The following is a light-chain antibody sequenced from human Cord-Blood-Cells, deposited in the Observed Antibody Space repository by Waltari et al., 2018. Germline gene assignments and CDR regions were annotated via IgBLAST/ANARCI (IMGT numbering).Light chain of an antibody. Sequence: QSALTHPASGSGSPRRYHTISCTGTSSDVGGYNYVSWYQHHPGQAPTLMFYDFSNRPSGVSNRFFGSTSGNKASLTISGLQAEDEADYSCSSYTRRSTLDVVFGGGTKLTAL. J-gene: IGLJ2*01. CDR3: SSYTRRSTLDVV. CDR2: DFS. CDR1: SSDVGGYNY. V-gene: IGLV2-14*03.